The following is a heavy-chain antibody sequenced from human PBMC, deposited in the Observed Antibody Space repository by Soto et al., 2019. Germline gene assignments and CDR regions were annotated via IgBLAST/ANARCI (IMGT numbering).Heavy chain of an antibody. CDR2: IYYSGST. D-gene: IGHD5-18*01. V-gene: IGHV4-30-4*01. CDR3: ARDQGYSYGVDY. Sequence: PSETLSLTCTVSGGSISSGDYYWSWIRQPPGKGLEWIGYIYYSGSTYYNPSLKSRVTISVDTSKNQFSLKLSSVTAAYTAVYYCARDQGYSYGVDYWGQGTLVTVSS. J-gene: IGHJ4*02. CDR1: GGSISSGDYY.